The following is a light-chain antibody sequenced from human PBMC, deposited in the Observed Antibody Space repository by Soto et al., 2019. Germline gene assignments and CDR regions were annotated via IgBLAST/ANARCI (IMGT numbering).Light chain of an antibody. V-gene: IGKV1-39*01. CDR3: QQSYSTPPWT. CDR1: QSISSY. CDR2: AAS. J-gene: IGKJ1*01. Sequence: DIQMTQSPSSLYASVGDRVTITCRASQSISSYLNWYPQKPGKAPKLLIYAASSLQSGVPSRFSGSGSGTDFPLTISSLQPEDFATYYCQQSYSTPPWTFGQGTKVEIK.